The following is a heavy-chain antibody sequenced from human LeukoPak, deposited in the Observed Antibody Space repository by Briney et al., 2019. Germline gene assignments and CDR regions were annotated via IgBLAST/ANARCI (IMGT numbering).Heavy chain of an antibody. CDR3: TRHYDDYVWGSYRYGYDY. V-gene: IGHV3-73*01. Sequence: PGGSLRLSCAASGFTFSGSAMHWVRQASGKGLERVGRIRSKANSYATAYAASVKGRFTISRDGSKNTAYLQMNSLKTEDTAVYYCTRHYDDYVWGSYRYGYDYWAREPWSPSPQ. D-gene: IGHD3-16*02. CDR1: GFTFSGSA. CDR2: IRSKANSYAT. J-gene: IGHJ4*02.